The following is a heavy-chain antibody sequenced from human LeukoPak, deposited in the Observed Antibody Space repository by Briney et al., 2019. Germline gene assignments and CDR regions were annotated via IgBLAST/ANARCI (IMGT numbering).Heavy chain of an antibody. Sequence: GASVKVSCKTSGYPFRDFYIHWVRQAPAQGLEWMGWINSNGADTHFPRKFRGRVTMTRDTSLSTIYMELSSLKSDDTAVYYCARSERGYCSRGTCYQNWFDTWGQGTLVTISS. D-gene: IGHD2-15*01. CDR2: INSNGADT. J-gene: IGHJ5*02. CDR3: ARSERGYCSRGTCYQNWFDT. CDR1: GYPFRDFY. V-gene: IGHV1-2*02.